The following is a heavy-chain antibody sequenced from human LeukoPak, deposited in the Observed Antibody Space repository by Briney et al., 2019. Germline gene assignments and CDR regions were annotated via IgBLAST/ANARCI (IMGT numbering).Heavy chain of an antibody. J-gene: IGHJ4*02. CDR1: GFTFSIYA. CDR2: ISGSGGTA. CDR3: AKKGYYDGSGYYMYYFDH. D-gene: IGHD3-22*01. Sequence: GGSLRLSCAASGFTFSIYAMSWVRQAPGKGVEWVSAISGSGGTAYYADSVKGRFTISRDNSKNTLYLQMNSLRAEDTAVHYCAKKGYYDGSGYYMYYFDHWGQGTLVTVSS. V-gene: IGHV3-23*01.